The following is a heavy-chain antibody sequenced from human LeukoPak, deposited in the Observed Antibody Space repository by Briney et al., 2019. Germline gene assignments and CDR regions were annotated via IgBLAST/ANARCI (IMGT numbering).Heavy chain of an antibody. CDR2: FYYSGST. J-gene: IGHJ3*02. CDR3: ARVRIYTQDAFDI. Sequence: SETLSLTCTVSGVSSTTTNYYWGWLRQPPGKGLEWIGTFYYSGSTYYNSSLKSRVTISVDTSKKQFSLKMTSVTAADTAVYYCARVRIYTQDAFDIWGQGTMVTVSS. D-gene: IGHD1-14*01. V-gene: IGHV4-39*01. CDR1: GVSSTTTNYY.